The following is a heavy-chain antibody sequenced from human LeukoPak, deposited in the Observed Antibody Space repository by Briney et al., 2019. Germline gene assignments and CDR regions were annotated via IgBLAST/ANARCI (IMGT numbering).Heavy chain of an antibody. CDR1: GFTFSSYG. D-gene: IGHD2-2*02. V-gene: IGHV3-30*02. Sequence: GGSLRLSCAASGFTFSSYGMHWVRQAPGKGLEWVAFIRYDGSNKYYADSVKGRFTISGDNSKNTLYLQMNSLRAEDTAVYYCAKDKMDIVVVPAAIRIYYYMDVWGKGTTVTVSS. J-gene: IGHJ6*03. CDR3: AKDKMDIVVVPAAIRIYYYMDV. CDR2: IRYDGSNK.